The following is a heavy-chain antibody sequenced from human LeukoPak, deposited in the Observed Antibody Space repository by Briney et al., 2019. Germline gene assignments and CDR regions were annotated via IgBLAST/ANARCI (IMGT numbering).Heavy chain of an antibody. CDR2: VNRDGSET. CDR1: GFALSSHW. CDR3: ARNNGMDV. Sequence: GGSLRLSCAASGFALSSHWMTWVRQVPGRGPEWVANVNRDGSETYYLDSVKGRFTISKDNAKNSLYLHMNSLRAEDTALYHCARNNGMDVWGQGTTVIVSS. J-gene: IGHJ6*02. V-gene: IGHV3-7*03.